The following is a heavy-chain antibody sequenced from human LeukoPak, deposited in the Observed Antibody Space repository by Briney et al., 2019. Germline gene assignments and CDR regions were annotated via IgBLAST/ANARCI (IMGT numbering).Heavy chain of an antibody. CDR2: IYSSGST. Sequence: SETLSLTCTVSGASISGSGYYWGWICQPPGKGLEWIGSIYSSGSTYYNASLQSRVTISIETSKNQISLRLNSVTAADTAVYYCARGLLYGSGSPPHYYYMDVWGKGTTVTVSS. CDR3: ARGLLYGSGSPPHYYYMDV. D-gene: IGHD3-10*01. CDR1: GASISGSGYY. V-gene: IGHV4-39*02. J-gene: IGHJ6*03.